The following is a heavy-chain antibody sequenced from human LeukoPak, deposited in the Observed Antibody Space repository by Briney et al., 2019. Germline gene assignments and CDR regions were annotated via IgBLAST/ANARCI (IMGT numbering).Heavy chain of an antibody. D-gene: IGHD2-2*02. CDR3: ARFGYCSSTSCYRAFDI. V-gene: IGHV4-61*02. Sequence: SETLSLTCTVSGGSINSGSYSWSWIRQPAGKGLEWIGRLYTSGSTNYNPSLKSRVTISVDTSKNQFSLKLSSVTAADTAVYYCARFGYCSSTSCYRAFDIWGQGTMVTVSS. CDR1: GGSINSGSYS. J-gene: IGHJ3*02. CDR2: LYTSGST.